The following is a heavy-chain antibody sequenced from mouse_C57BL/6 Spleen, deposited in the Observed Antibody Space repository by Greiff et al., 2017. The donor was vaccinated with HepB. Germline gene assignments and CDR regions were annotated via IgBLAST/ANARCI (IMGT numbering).Heavy chain of an antibody. CDR1: GYAFSSYW. V-gene: IGHV1-80*01. CDR2: IYPGDGDT. D-gene: IGHD1-1*01. CDR3: ARAPPYYGCIYGISMDY. Sequence: QVQLQQSGAELVKPGASVKISCKASGYAFSSYWMNWVKLRPGNGLEWIGHIYPGDGDTNYNGNLPGMATLTAEKSSSTASMQLSSLTAEDSAVYFCARAPPYYGCIYGISMDYWGHGPSGTFSS. J-gene: IGHJ4*01.